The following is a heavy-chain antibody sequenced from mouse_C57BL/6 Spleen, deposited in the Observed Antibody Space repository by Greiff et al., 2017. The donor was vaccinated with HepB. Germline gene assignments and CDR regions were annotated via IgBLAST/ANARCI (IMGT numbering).Heavy chain of an antibody. CDR1: GYTFTSYW. CDR2: IHPNSGST. V-gene: IGHV1-64*01. Sequence: QVQLKQPGAELVKPGASVKLSCKASGYTFTSYWMHWVKQRPGQGLEWIGMIHPNSGSTNYNEKFKSKATLTVDKSSSTAYMQLSSLTSEDSAVYYCARLKGANWVSWFAYWGQGTLVTVSA. D-gene: IGHD4-1*01. CDR3: ARLKGANWVSWFAY. J-gene: IGHJ3*01.